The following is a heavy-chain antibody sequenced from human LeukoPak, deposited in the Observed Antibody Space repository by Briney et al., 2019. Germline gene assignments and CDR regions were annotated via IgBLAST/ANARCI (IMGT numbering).Heavy chain of an antibody. Sequence: GASVKVSCKASGDTFSSYAISWVRQVPGQGLEWMGGIIPILGTTNYAQKFQGRVTMTRDTSISTAYMELSRLRSDDTAVYYCARDSGSSDGYYYYYYMDVWGKGTTVTVSS. V-gene: IGHV1-69*10. CDR3: ARDSGSSDGYYYYYYMDV. CDR1: GDTFSSYA. D-gene: IGHD1-26*01. J-gene: IGHJ6*03. CDR2: IIPILGTT.